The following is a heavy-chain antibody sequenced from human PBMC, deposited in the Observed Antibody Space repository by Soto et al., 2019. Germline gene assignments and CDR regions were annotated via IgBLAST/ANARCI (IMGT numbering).Heavy chain of an antibody. CDR3: AREVSNYYGSGSYFAFDI. J-gene: IGHJ3*02. V-gene: IGHV3-53*04. Sequence: EVQLVESGGGLVQPGGSLRLSCAASGFTVSSNYMSWVHQAPGKGLEWVSVIYSGGSTYYADSVKGRFTISRHNSKNTLYLQMNSLRAEDTAVYYCAREVSNYYGSGSYFAFDIWGQGTKVTIAS. CDR1: GFTVSSNY. CDR2: IYSGGST. D-gene: IGHD3-10*01.